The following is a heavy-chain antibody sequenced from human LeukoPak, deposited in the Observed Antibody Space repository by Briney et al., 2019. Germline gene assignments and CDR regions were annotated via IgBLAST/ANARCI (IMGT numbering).Heavy chain of an antibody. CDR3: ARLSVVVITSFDY. J-gene: IGHJ4*02. CDR2: IYYSGST. D-gene: IGHD3-22*01. CDR1: GGSVSSGSYC. Sequence: PSETLSLTCTVSGGSVSSGSYCWSWIRQPPGKGLEWIGYIYYSGSTNYNPSLKSRLTISVDTSKNQFSLKLSSVTAADTAVYYCARLSVVVITSFDYWGQGTLVTVSS. V-gene: IGHV4-61*01.